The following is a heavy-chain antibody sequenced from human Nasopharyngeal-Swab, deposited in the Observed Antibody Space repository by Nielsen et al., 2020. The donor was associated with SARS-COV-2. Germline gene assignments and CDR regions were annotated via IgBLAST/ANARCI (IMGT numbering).Heavy chain of an antibody. V-gene: IGHV7-4-1*02. CDR2: INTNTGNP. J-gene: IGHJ6*02. CDR3: ARLPARIAAAGTDYYYYGMDV. D-gene: IGHD6-13*01. Sequence: WVRQAPGQGLEWMGGINTNTGNPTYAQGFTGRFVFSLDTSVSTAYLQISSLKAEDTAVYYCARLPARIAAAGTDYYYYGMDVWGQGTTVTVSS.